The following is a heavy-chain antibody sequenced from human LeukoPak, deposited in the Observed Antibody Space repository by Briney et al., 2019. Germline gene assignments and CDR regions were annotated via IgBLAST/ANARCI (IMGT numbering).Heavy chain of an antibody. CDR3: ARDKIVGPTTLDY. CDR2: IKQDGYEK. V-gene: IGHV3-7*01. CDR1: GFTFRTYW. J-gene: IGHJ4*02. Sequence: GGSLKLSCAASGFTFRTYWMSWVRQTPEKGLEWVANIKQDGYEKYYVDSVKGRFTISRDNAKNSLYLQMNSLRADDTAVYYCARDKIVGPTTLDYWGQGTLVTVSS. D-gene: IGHD1-26*01.